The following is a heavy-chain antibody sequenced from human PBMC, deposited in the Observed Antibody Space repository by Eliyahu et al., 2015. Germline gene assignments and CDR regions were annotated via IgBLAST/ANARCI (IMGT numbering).Heavy chain of an antibody. V-gene: IGHV4-34*02. CDR3: AAHYYDTSGFYLEDY. J-gene: IGHJ4*02. CDR1: GGSFSLYY. D-gene: IGHD3-22*01. Sequence: VQLRQWGAGLLKPSETLSLTCAVHGGSFSLYYWXWIRQSPGKGLEWIGEIDHSGTTNYSPSLKSRVTISLDTSKTQFSLNLESVTAADTAVYYCAAHYYDTSGFYLEDYWGQGILVTVSS. CDR2: IDHSGTT.